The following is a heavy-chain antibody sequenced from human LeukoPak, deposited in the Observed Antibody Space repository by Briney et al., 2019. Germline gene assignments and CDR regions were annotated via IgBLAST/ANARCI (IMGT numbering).Heavy chain of an antibody. Sequence: GGSLRLSCAASGFTFSSYAMSWVRQAPGKGLEWVSGIIGSGGSTYYADSVKGRFTISGDKSKNTLYLQLNSLSAEDAAVYYCARDPRRFSLGYYHSSHGYNGMDVWGQGTTVTVSS. CDR3: ARDPRRFSLGYYHSSHGYNGMDV. CDR2: IIGSGGST. J-gene: IGHJ6*02. CDR1: GFTFSSYA. V-gene: IGHV3-23*01. D-gene: IGHD3-3*01.